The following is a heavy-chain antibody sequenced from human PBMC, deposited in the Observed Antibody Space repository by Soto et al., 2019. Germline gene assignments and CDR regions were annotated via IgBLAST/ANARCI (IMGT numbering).Heavy chain of an antibody. J-gene: IGHJ4*02. CDR2: ISFGGSNK. CDR1: GFGFSTYG. V-gene: IGHV3-30*18. Sequence: QVHLVESGGGVVQPGTSLRLSCAASGFGFSTYGMHWVRQAPGKGLEWVAVISFGGSNKFYADFVKGRFTISRDNSKNALYLQMNSLRADDTAVYYCAKDKLPGRARWHDIDYWGRATLVTVSS. D-gene: IGHD1-1*01. CDR3: AKDKLPGRARWHDIDY.